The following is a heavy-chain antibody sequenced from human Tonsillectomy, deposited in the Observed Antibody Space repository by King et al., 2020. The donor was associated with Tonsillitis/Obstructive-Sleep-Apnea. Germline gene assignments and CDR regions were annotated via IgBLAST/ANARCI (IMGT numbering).Heavy chain of an antibody. CDR1: GFTFSSYS. J-gene: IGHJ5*02. V-gene: IGHV3-48*02. CDR2: IIRSSSAI. CDR3: ARDRGMTPVTDGYNWFDP. D-gene: IGHD4-11*01. Sequence: QLVQSGGGLVQPGGSLRLSCAASGFTFSSYSMNWCRQAPGKGLEWVSYIIRSSSAIYYADSVKVRFTISRDNAKNSLYLQMNSLRDEDTAVYYCARDRGMTPVTDGYNWFDPWGQGALVTVSS.